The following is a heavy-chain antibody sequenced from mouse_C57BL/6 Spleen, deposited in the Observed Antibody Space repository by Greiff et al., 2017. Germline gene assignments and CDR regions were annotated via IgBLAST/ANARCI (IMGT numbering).Heavy chain of an antibody. CDR2: IYPGSGST. J-gene: IGHJ2*01. CDR1: GYTFTSYW. Sequence: VQLQQPGAELVKPGASVKMSCKASGYTFTSYWITWVKQRPGQGLEWIGDIYPGSGSTNYNEKFKSKATLTVDTSSSTAYMQLSSLTSEDSAVYYCARWGTTVVARNYFDYWGQGTTLTVSS. D-gene: IGHD1-1*01. V-gene: IGHV1-55*01. CDR3: ARWGTTVVARNYFDY.